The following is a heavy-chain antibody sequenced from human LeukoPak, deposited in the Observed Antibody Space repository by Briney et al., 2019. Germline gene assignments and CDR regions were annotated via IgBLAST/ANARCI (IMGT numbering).Heavy chain of an antibody. V-gene: IGHV1-18*01. J-gene: IGHJ6*02. CDR1: GYTFTSYG. CDR2: ISAYNGNT. Sequence: ASVKVSCKASGYTFTSYGISWVRQAPGQGLEWMGWISAYNGNTNYAQKLQGRVTMTTDTSTSTAYMELRSLRSDDTAVYYCARSDAMVRGVTKFHYYYYGMDVWGQGTTVTVSS. CDR3: ARSDAMVRGVTKFHYYYYGMDV. D-gene: IGHD3-10*01.